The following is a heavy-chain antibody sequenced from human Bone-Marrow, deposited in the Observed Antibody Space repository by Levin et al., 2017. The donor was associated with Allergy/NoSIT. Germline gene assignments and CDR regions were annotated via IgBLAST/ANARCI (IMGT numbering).Heavy chain of an antibody. CDR3: ARGKSGTSLPYYFSD. D-gene: IGHD1-7*01. CDR1: GFTFSNAW. V-gene: IGHV3-15*01. CDR2: IKSKTDGGTT. J-gene: IGHJ4*02. Sequence: NAGGSLRLSCAASGFTFSNAWMSWVRQAPGKGLEWVGRIKSKTDGGTTDYAAPVKGRFTISRDDSKNTLYLQMNSLKTEDTAVYFCARGKSGTSLPYYFSDWGPGILVTVSS.